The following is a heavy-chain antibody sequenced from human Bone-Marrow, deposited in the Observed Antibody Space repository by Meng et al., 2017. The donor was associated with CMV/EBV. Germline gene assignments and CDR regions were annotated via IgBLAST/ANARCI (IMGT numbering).Heavy chain of an antibody. Sequence: QVQLVESGGDLLKPGGSLRLSCAASGFTFNNAWMTWVRQAPGKGLEWVAFIRYDGSNKYYADSVKGRFTISRDNSKNTLYLQMNSLRAEDTAVYYCAKQAYSSGWYSFDYWGQGTLVTVSS. CDR1: GFTFNNAW. CDR2: IRYDGSNK. CDR3: AKQAYSSGWYSFDY. D-gene: IGHD6-19*01. J-gene: IGHJ4*02. V-gene: IGHV3-30*02.